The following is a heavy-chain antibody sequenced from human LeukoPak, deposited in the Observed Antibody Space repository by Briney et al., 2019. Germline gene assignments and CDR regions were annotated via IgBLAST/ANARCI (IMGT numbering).Heavy chain of an antibody. Sequence: GGSLRLSWAAAGFTFSSYAMSWVRQAPGKGLEWDSAISGSGGSTYYADSVKGRFTNSRDNSKNTLYLQMNSLRAEDTAVYYCAKDPVLRFLEWFGAFDYWGQGTLVTVSS. CDR3: AKDPVLRFLEWFGAFDY. V-gene: IGHV3-23*01. J-gene: IGHJ4*02. CDR1: GFTFSSYA. D-gene: IGHD3-3*01. CDR2: ISGSGGST.